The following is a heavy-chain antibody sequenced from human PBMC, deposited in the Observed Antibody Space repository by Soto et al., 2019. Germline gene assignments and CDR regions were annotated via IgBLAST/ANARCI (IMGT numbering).Heavy chain of an antibody. CDR1: GGSISSGGYY. CDR3: ASTYYYDSSGYRYGSEFQH. V-gene: IGHV4-31*01. Sequence: PSETLSLTCTVSGGSISSGGYYWSWIRQHPGKGLEWIGYIYYSGSTYYNPSLKSQVTISEDTSKNQFSLKLRYVTAADTAVYYCASTYYYDSSGYRYGSEFQHWGQGTLVTVSS. J-gene: IGHJ1*01. CDR2: IYYSGST. D-gene: IGHD3-22*01.